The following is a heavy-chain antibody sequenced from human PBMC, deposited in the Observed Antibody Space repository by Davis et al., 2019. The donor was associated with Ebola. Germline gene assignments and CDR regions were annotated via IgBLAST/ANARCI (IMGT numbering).Heavy chain of an antibody. D-gene: IGHD1-26*01. V-gene: IGHV1-69*06. J-gene: IGHJ6*02. CDR1: GYTFTGYY. CDR2: IIPIFGTA. CDR3: ARGRYSGSYLDYYYGMDV. Sequence: AASVKVSCKASGYTFTGYYMHWVRQAPGQGLEWMGGIIPIFGTANYAQKFQGRVTITADKSTSTAYMELSSLRSEDTAVYYCARGRYSGSYLDYYYGMDVWGQGTTVTVSS.